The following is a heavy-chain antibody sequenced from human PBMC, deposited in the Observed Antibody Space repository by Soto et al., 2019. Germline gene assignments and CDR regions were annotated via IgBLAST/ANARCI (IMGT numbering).Heavy chain of an antibody. CDR3: AKFTVIVVVITVGEQNNAFDI. V-gene: IGHV3-23*01. D-gene: IGHD3-22*01. CDR2: ISGSGGST. CDR1: GFTFSSYA. J-gene: IGHJ3*02. Sequence: QPGGSLRLSCAASGFTFSSYAMSWVRQAPGKGLEWVSAISGSGGSTYYADSVKGRFTISRDNSKNTLYLQMNSLRAEDTAVYYCAKFTVIVVVITVGEQNNAFDIWGQGTMVTVSS.